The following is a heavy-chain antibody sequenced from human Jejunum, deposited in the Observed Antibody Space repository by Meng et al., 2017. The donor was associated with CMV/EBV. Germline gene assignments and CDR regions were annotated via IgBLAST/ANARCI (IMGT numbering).Heavy chain of an antibody. CDR1: GASFNIPDYY. CDR2: IYSSGST. Sequence: VHSQRSVPSLIKPTHTPSLPCTVFGASFNIPDYYWSWIRQPQEKGREWIGYIYSSGSTYYNPSLKSRVSISGDTSNKQFSLKLTSVTAADTAVYYCARSPYSGSALPFFDYWGQGSLVTVSS. V-gene: IGHV4-30-4*01. CDR3: ARSPYSGSALPFFDY. D-gene: IGHD1-26*01. J-gene: IGHJ4*02.